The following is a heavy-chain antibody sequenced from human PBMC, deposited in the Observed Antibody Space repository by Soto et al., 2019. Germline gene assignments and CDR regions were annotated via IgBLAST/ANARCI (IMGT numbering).Heavy chain of an antibody. D-gene: IGHD2-2*01. Sequence: VQLVESGGGLVKPGGSLRLSCAASGFTFSDYYMTWIRQAPGKGLKWVSALYSTFGTYYADSVKGRFTISRDNSKNMVYLEMNSLRPEDTAVYYCASWLQWEHGFDIWGLGTMVTVSS. CDR1: GFTFSDYY. J-gene: IGHJ3*02. CDR2: LYSTFGT. CDR3: ASWLQWEHGFDI. V-gene: IGHV3-66*01.